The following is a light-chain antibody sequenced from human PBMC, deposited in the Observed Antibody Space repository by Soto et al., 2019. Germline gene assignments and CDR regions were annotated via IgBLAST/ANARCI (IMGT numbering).Light chain of an antibody. CDR2: EVS. J-gene: IGLJ3*02. Sequence: QSVLTQPASVSESPGQSITISCTGTSSDIGASTFVSWYQQHPGKAPKLLIYEVSNRPSGISNRFSGSKSASTASLTISGLQAEDEADYYCSSARRDNTWVFGGGTKLTVL. CDR3: SSARRDNTWV. CDR1: SSDIGASTF. V-gene: IGLV2-14*03.